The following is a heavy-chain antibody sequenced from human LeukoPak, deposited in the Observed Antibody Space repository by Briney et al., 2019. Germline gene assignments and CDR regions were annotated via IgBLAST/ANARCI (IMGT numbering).Heavy chain of an antibody. CDR3: ARVTPNYYDSSGYYLFDP. Sequence: GGSLRLSCAASGFTFISYSMNWVRQAPGKGLEWVSSISSSSSYIYYADSVKGRFTISRDNAKNSLYLQMNSLRAEDTAVYYCARVTPNYYDSSGYYLFDPWGQGTLLTVSS. D-gene: IGHD3-22*01. J-gene: IGHJ5*02. CDR1: GFTFISYS. CDR2: ISSSSSYI. V-gene: IGHV3-21*01.